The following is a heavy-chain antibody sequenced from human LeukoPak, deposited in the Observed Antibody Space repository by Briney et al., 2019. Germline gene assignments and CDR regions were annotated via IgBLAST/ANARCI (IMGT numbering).Heavy chain of an antibody. V-gene: IGHV4-39*07. Sequence: SETLSLTCTVSGDSISSSSYYRGWIRQPPGKGLEWIGSIYYSGSTYYNPSLKSRVTISVDTSKNQFSLKLSSVTAADTAVYYCARFQQLALYYFDYWGQGTLVTVSS. J-gene: IGHJ4*02. D-gene: IGHD6-13*01. CDR3: ARFQQLALYYFDY. CDR1: GDSISSSSYY. CDR2: IYYSGST.